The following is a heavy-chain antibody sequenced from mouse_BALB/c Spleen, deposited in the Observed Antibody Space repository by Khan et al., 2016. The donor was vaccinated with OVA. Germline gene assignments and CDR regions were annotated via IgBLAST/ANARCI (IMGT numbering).Heavy chain of an antibody. Sequence: VELVESGPGLVAPSQSLSITCTISGFSLTNYGVHWVRQPPGKGLEWLVVIWSDGTTTYDSALKSRLTISQDNSKSQVFLKMDSLQTDDTAMYYCARQPYFHYYVMDYWGQGTSVTVSS. CDR1: GFSLTNYG. J-gene: IGHJ4*01. CDR3: ARQPYFHYYVMDY. V-gene: IGHV2-6-1*01. CDR2: IWSDGTT. D-gene: IGHD2-10*01.